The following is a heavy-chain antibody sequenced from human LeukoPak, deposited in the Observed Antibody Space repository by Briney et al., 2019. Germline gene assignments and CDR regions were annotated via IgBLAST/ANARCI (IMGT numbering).Heavy chain of an antibody. D-gene: IGHD1-1*01. CDR2: MNPNSANT. CDR3: ARAESWTGTTDYYYMDV. Sequence: ASVKVSCKASGYTFTSYDINWVRQATGQRLEWMGWMNPNSANTGYAQKFQGRVTMTRNSSIGTAYMELGSLRSEDTAVYYCARAESWTGTTDYYYMDVWGKGTTATVSS. J-gene: IGHJ6*03. CDR1: GYTFTSYD. V-gene: IGHV1-8*01.